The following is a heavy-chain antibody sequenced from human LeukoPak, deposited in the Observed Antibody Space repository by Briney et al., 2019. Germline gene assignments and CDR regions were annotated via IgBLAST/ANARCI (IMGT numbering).Heavy chain of an antibody. V-gene: IGHV3-23*01. CDR1: GFTFSTYW. CDR3: AKVTALISFGGVLDY. J-gene: IGHJ4*02. CDR2: ISSSAGMT. Sequence: PGGSLRLSCAASGFTFSTYWMHWVRQAPGKGLEWVSTISSSAGMTYYADSVKGRFTMSRDNSKNTLNLQMNSLRAEDTAVYYCAKVTALISFGGVLDYWGLGTLVTVSS. D-gene: IGHD3-16*01.